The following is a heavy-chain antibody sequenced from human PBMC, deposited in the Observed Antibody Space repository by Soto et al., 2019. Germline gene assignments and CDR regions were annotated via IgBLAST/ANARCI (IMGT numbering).Heavy chain of an antibody. CDR2: IASDGSHK. J-gene: IGHJ4*02. CDR3: ARDGAPRYCGRSSCQPAGAY. CDR1: GFTFSNYG. Sequence: QVQLVESGGGVVQPGRSLRLSCAGSGFTFSNYGLHWVRQAPGTGLAWVAVIASDGSHKYYVDSAKGRFTISRDNSKNTLDLQMESVRAEDAAVYYCARDGAPRYCGRSSCQPAGAYWGQGPLVTVSS. V-gene: IGHV3-30*03. D-gene: IGHD2-15*01.